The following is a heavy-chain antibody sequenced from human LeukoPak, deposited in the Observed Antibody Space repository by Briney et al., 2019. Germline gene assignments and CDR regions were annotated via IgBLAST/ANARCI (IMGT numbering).Heavy chain of an antibody. CDR3: ARGCGGDCYSLFDY. CDR2: IYYSGST. D-gene: IGHD2-21*02. J-gene: IGHJ4*02. CDR1: GGSISSGDYY. Sequence: SQTLSLTCTVSGGSISSGDYYWSWIRQPPGKGLEWIGYIYYSGSTYYNPSPKSRVTISVDTSKNQFSLKLSSVTAADTAVYYCARGCGGDCYSLFDYWGQGTLVTVSS. V-gene: IGHV4-30-4*01.